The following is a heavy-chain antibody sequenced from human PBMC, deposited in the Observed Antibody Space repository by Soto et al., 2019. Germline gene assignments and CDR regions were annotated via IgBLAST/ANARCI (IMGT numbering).Heavy chain of an antibody. CDR3: ARGGAVVVPGAVDRHNCFDP. V-gene: IGHV1-69*02. D-gene: IGHD2-2*01. J-gene: IGHJ5*02. CDR2: VIPILGMA. Sequence: QVQLVQSGAEVKKPGSSVKVSCEASGGTFSSYSFSWVRQAPGQGLEWMGRVIPILGMANYAQKFQGRVTITADKSTSTVYMEMSRLRSEDTAVYYCARGGAVVVPGAVDRHNCFDPWCQGTLGTVSS. CDR1: GGTFSSYS.